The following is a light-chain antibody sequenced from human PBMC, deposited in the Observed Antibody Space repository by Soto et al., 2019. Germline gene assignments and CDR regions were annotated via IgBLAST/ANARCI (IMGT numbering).Light chain of an antibody. CDR3: LQTYSTPPT. V-gene: IGKV1-39*01. CDR2: AAS. Sequence: DIQMTQSPSSLSAYVGDRVTIACRASQDITTYLSWYQKKPGKAPKLLIKAASSLQSGAPSRFSGSGSGTDFTLTISXLQPEDFATYYCLQTYSTPPTFGGGTKVDLK. CDR1: QDITTY. J-gene: IGKJ4*01.